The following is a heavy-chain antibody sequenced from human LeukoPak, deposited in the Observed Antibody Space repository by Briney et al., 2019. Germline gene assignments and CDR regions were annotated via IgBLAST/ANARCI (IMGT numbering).Heavy chain of an antibody. CDR3: ARDARILVGAYYFDY. CDR2: ISYDGSNK. D-gene: IGHD1-26*01. CDR1: GFTFSTYA. V-gene: IGHV3-30-3*01. Sequence: GRSLRLSCAASGFTFSTYAMHWVRQAPGKGLEWVAVISYDGSNKYYADSVKGRFTISRDNSKNTLYLQMNSLRAEDTAVYYCARDARILVGAYYFDYWGQGTLVTVSS. J-gene: IGHJ4*02.